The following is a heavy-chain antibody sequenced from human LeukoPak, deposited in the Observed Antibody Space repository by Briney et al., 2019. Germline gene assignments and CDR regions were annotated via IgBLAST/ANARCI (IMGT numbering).Heavy chain of an antibody. Sequence: PSETLSLTCAVSGGSFSNTNWWSWVRQPPGKGLEWIGDISHSGSTHYNPSLKSRVTISVDKSKNQFSLNLNSVTAADTAVYYCARGAYYGSDTNWFDPWGQGTLVIVSS. CDR3: ARGAYYGSDTNWFDP. D-gene: IGHD3-10*01. CDR1: GGSFSNTNW. V-gene: IGHV4-4*02. CDR2: ISHSGST. J-gene: IGHJ5*02.